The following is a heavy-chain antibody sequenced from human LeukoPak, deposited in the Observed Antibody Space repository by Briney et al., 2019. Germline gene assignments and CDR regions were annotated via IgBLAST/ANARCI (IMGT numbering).Heavy chain of an antibody. J-gene: IGHJ4*02. V-gene: IGHV5-51*01. CDR2: IYPSDSDT. Sequence: GESLKISCKGSGYTFTNYWIGWVRQMPGKGLEGMGIIYPSDSDTRYSPSFQGQVTISADKSISTAYLQWSSLKASDTAMYYCARHPVPYSSTWYYFDSWGQGTLVTVSS. CDR3: ARHPVPYSSTWYYFDS. CDR1: GYTFTNYW. D-gene: IGHD6-13*01.